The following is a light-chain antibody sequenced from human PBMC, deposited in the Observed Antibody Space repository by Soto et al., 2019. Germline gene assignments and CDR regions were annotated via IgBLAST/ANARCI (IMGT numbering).Light chain of an antibody. CDR3: QQYNSYSPT. CDR1: QSISSW. J-gene: IGKJ2*01. CDR2: KAS. Sequence: DIGVTQTTSTQSASVGDRVTITCRASQSISSWLARYQQKPGKAPKLLIYKASSLESGVPSRFSGSGSGTEFTLTICSLQPDDFATYDCQQYNSYSPTFGQGTKVDIK. V-gene: IGKV1-5*03.